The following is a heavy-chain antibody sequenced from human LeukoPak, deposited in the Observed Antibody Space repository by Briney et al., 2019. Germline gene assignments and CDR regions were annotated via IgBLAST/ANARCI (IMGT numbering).Heavy chain of an antibody. D-gene: IGHD3-10*01. J-gene: IGHJ4*02. Sequence: SETLSLTCTVSGGSISTYYWSWIRQPAGKGLEWIGRIYTSGSTNYNPSLKSRVTISVDKSKNQFSLKLSSVTAADMAAYYCASSGLMRESFDYWGQGTLVTVSS. V-gene: IGHV4-4*07. CDR2: IYTSGST. CDR3: ASSGLMRESFDY. CDR1: GGSISTYY.